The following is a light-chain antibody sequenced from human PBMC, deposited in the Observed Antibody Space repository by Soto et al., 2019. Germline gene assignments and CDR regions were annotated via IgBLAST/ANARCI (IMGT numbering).Light chain of an antibody. CDR1: SGHSSYT. V-gene: IGLV4-69*01. CDR3: QTWGTGIVL. Sequence: QLVLTQSPSASASPGASVKLTCTLSSGHSSYTIAWHQQQPEKGPRFLMKLNSDGSHSKGDGIPDRFSGSSSGAERYLTISSLQSEDEADYYCQTWGTGIVLFGGGTKLTVL. CDR2: LNSDGSH. J-gene: IGLJ2*01.